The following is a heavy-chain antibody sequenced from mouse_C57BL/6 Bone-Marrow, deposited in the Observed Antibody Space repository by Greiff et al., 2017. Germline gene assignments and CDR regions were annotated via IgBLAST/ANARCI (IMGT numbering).Heavy chain of an antibody. CDR2: ISSGGSYT. D-gene: IGHD3-3*01. J-gene: IGHJ3*01. CDR1: GFTFSSYG. CDR3: ARNEGWDWFAY. Sequence: DVQLVESGGDLVKPGGSLKLSCAASGFTFSSYGMSWVRQTPDKRLEWVATISSGGSYTYYTDSVKGRFTISRDTAKNTLYLQMSSLKSEDTAMYYCARNEGWDWFAYWGQGTLVTVSA. V-gene: IGHV5-6*01.